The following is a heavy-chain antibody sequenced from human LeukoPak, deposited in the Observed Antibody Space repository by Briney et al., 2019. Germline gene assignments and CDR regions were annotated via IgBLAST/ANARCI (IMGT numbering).Heavy chain of an antibody. D-gene: IGHD3-22*01. Sequence: PGGSLRLSCAASGFTFSSYAMSWARQAPGRGLEWVSAIGGRGGSTYYADSVKGRFTISRDKSKNTLYMQMNVLRAEDTAVYYCSKGAGNNYYDSSGYPEPIDYWGQGTLVTVSS. CDR3: SKGAGNNYYDSSGYPEPIDY. CDR1: GFTFSSYA. V-gene: IGHV3-23*01. CDR2: IGGRGGST. J-gene: IGHJ4*02.